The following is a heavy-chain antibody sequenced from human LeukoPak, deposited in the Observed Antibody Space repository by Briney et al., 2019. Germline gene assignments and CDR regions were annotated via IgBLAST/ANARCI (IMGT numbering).Heavy chain of an antibody. CDR1: GGSISSYY. CDR3: ARDSFIMITFGGVIADIDY. CDR2: IYYSGST. D-gene: IGHD3-16*02. J-gene: IGHJ4*02. V-gene: IGHV4-59*01. Sequence: SETLSLTCTVSGGSISSYYWSWIRQPPGKGLEWIGYIYYSGSTNYNPSLKSRVTISVDTSKNQFSLNLSSVTAADTAVYYCARDSFIMITFGGVIADIDYCGQGTLVTVSS.